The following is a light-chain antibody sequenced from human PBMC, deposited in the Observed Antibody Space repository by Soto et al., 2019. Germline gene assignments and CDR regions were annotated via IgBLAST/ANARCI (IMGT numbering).Light chain of an antibody. Sequence: EIVMTQSPATLSVSPGARATLSCRASQSVSSNLAWYQQKPGQAPRLLIYGASTRATGIPARFSGSGSGTEFTLTISSRQSEDFAVYYCQQYNNWPRTFGQGTKVELK. CDR3: QQYNNWPRT. CDR2: GAS. CDR1: QSVSSN. V-gene: IGKV3-15*01. J-gene: IGKJ1*01.